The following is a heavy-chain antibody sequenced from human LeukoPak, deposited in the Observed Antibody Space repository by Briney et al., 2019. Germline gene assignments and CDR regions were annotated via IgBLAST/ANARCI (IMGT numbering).Heavy chain of an antibody. D-gene: IGHD3-10*01. CDR3: AKLVRGVILDY. J-gene: IGHJ4*02. CDR2: IKQDGSEK. Sequence: GGSLRLSCAASGFTFSSYWMSWVRQAPGKGLEWVANIKQDGSEKYYVDSVKGRFTISRDNAKNSLYLQMNSLRAEDTAVYYCAKLVRGVILDYWGQGTLVTVSS. V-gene: IGHV3-7*03. CDR1: GFTFSSYW.